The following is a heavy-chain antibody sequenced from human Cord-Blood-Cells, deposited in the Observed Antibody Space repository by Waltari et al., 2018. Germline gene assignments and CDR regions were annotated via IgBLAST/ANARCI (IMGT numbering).Heavy chain of an antibody. CDR1: GGSISSSNW. V-gene: IGHV4-4*02. Sequence: AVSGGSISSSNWWSWVRQPPGKGLEWIGEIYHSGSTNYNPSLKSRVTISVDKSKNQFSLKLSSVTAADTAVYYCARAIYHDSSGYYYYFDYWGQGTLVTVSS. CDR2: IYHSGST. D-gene: IGHD3-22*01. CDR3: ARAIYHDSSGYYYYFDY. J-gene: IGHJ4*02.